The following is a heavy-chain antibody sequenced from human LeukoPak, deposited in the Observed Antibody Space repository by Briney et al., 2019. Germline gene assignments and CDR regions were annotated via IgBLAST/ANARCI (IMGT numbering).Heavy chain of an antibody. CDR2: IKEDGSEK. D-gene: IGHD6-19*01. J-gene: IGHJ4*02. CDR1: GFLFSRYW. V-gene: IGHV3-7*01. Sequence: SGGSLRLSCAASGFLFSRYWMSWVRQAPGKGLEWVANIKEDGSEKYYVESMKGRFTISRDNVKNSLYLQINSLRAEDTAVYYCARVYSSGCLGYWGQGSLVSVSS. CDR3: ARVYSSGCLGY.